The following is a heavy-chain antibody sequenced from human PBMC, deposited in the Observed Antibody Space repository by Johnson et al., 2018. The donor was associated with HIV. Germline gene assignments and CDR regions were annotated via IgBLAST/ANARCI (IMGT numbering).Heavy chain of an antibody. V-gene: IGHV3-30*04. CDR2: ISFDGHNE. J-gene: IGHJ3*02. CDR3: ARGRISMTAVDLRGGAFDI. Sequence: QVQLVESGGGVVRPGGSLRLSCAASGFTFSSYGMHWVRQAPGKGLEWVAVISFDGHNEYYADSVQGRFTISRDNSKNTLYMQMNSLRGEDTAMYYCARGRISMTAVDLRGGAFDIWGQGTLVTVSS. CDR1: GFTFSSYG. D-gene: IGHD3-22*01.